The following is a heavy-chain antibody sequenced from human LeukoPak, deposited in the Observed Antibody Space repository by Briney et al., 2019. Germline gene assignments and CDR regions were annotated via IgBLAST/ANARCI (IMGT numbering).Heavy chain of an antibody. CDR1: GFTFSSYS. V-gene: IGHV3-21*04. CDR3: AKEAHYYYDSSGYRY. D-gene: IGHD3-22*01. CDR2: ISSSSSYI. Sequence: GGSLRLSCAASGFTFSSYSMNWVRQAPGKGLEWVSSISSSSSYIYYADSVKGRFTISRDNSKNTLYLQMNSLRAEDTAVYYCAKEAHYYYDSSGYRYWGQGTLVTVSS. J-gene: IGHJ4*02.